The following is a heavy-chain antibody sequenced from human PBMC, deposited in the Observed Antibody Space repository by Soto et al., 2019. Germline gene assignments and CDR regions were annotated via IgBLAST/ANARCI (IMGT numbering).Heavy chain of an antibody. CDR2: VSGSNGNT. CDR1: GYTFINHG. CDR3: ARDFYPLAYYFDP. J-gene: IGHJ4*02. V-gene: IGHV1-18*04. Sequence: QVQLVQSEAEVTKPGASVKVSCEASGYTFINHGISWVRQAPGQGLEWMGWVSGSNGNTKYAQKFQGRVTMTTETSTSTAHMELRNLRSDDTAVYFCARDFYPLAYYFDPWGQGTLVTVSS.